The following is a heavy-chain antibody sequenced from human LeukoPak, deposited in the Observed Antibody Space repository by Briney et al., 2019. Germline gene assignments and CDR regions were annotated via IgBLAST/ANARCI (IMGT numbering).Heavy chain of an antibody. V-gene: IGHV3-23*01. D-gene: IGHD3-22*01. J-gene: IGHJ4*02. Sequence: GGSLRLSCAASGFTFSSYAMSWVRQAPGKGLEWVSAISGSGGSTYYADSVKGRFTISRDNAKNSLYLQMNSLRAEDTALYYCARAAESTYYYDSSGYTAPPYFDYWGQGTLVTVSS. CDR1: GFTFSSYA. CDR3: ARAAESTYYYDSSGYTAPPYFDY. CDR2: ISGSGGST.